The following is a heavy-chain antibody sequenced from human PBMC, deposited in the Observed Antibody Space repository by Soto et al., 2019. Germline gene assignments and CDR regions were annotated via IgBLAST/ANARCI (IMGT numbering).Heavy chain of an antibody. CDR2: IIPIFGTA. CDR1: GGTFSSYA. V-gene: IGHV1-69*13. J-gene: IGHJ6*02. D-gene: IGHD3-3*01. Sequence: SVKVSCKASGGTFSSYAISWVRQAPGQGLEWMGGIIPIFGTANYAQKFQGRVTITADESTSTAYMELSSLRSEDTAVYYCARVNDYDFWSGYPRGYYYYGMDVWGQGTTVTVSS. CDR3: ARVNDYDFWSGYPRGYYYYGMDV.